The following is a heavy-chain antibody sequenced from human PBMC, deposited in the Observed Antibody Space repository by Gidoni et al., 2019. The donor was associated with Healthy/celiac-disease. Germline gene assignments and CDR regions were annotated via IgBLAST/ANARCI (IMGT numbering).Heavy chain of an antibody. CDR1: GFTFSSYG. CDR3: ARGKKFDYGDYVSY. CDR2: IWYDGSNK. D-gene: IGHD4-17*01. J-gene: IGHJ4*02. V-gene: IGHV3-33*01. Sequence: QVQLVESGGGVVQPGRSLSLSCAASGFTFSSYGMHWVRQAPGKGLEWVAVIWYDGSNKYYADSVKGRFTISRDNSKNTLYLQMNSLRAEDTAVYYCARGKKFDYGDYVSYWGQGTLVTVSS.